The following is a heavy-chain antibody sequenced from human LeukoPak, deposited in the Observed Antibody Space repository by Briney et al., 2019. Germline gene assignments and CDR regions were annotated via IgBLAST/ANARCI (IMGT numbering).Heavy chain of an antibody. CDR3: GRVIAGAIDY. CDR1: GFTFSGHS. Sequence: GGSLRLSCAASGFTFSGHSMTWVRQAPGKGLEWVANISLDGSERFYVDFVKGRFTISRDNADNSMYLQMNSLRAEDTAVYYCGRVIAGAIDYWGQGTLVTVSS. J-gene: IGHJ4*02. D-gene: IGHD6-13*01. V-gene: IGHV3-7*01. CDR2: ISLDGSER.